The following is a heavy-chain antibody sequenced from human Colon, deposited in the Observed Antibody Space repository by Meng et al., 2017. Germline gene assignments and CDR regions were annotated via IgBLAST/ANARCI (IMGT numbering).Heavy chain of an antibody. CDR3: ASLKDYDGRGYYYFES. CDR1: GGSITNRLL. Sequence: QVQLQQSGPSLVELPRTLSLTCTAPGGSITNRLLWRWVRLPPGKGLEWIGEVYLGGTIHHHPSLQSRVTISLDKAKDHLSLKLASVTAADTAVYYCASLKDYDGRGYYYFESWGQGTLVTVSS. CDR2: VYLGGTI. D-gene: IGHD3-22*01. V-gene: IGHV4-4*03. J-gene: IGHJ4*02.